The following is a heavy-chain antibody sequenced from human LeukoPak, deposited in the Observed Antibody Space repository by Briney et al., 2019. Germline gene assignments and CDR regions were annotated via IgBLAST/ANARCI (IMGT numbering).Heavy chain of an antibody. CDR1: GFTFNSYG. CDR3: ATEQWLDGNAFDI. CDR2: IRYDGSSK. J-gene: IGHJ3*02. D-gene: IGHD6-19*01. Sequence: GGSLRLSCAASGFTFNSYGIHWVRQAPGKGLEWVAFIRYDGSSKYYVDSVKGRFTISRDNSKNTLFLQMNSLRPEDTAVYYCATEQWLDGNAFDIWGQGTMVTVSS. V-gene: IGHV3-30*02.